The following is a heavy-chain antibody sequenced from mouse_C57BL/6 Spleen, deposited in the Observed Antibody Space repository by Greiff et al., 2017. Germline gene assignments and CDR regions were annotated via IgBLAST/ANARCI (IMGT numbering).Heavy chain of an antibody. CDR1: GYTFTDYY. CDR2: INPNNGGT. Sequence: EVQLQQSGPELVKPGASVKISCKASGYTFTDYYMNWVKQSHGKSLEWIGDINPNNGGTSYNQKFKGKATLTVDKSSSPAYMELRSLTSEDSAVYYCARCLYYDYDVWYFDVWGTGTTVTVSS. J-gene: IGHJ1*03. V-gene: IGHV1-26*01. CDR3: ARCLYYDYDVWYFDV. D-gene: IGHD2-4*01.